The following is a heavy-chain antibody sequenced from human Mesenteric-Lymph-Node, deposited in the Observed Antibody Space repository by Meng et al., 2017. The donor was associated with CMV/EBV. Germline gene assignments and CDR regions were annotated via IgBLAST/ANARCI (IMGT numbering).Heavy chain of an antibody. CDR3: VRFGVTLDS. Sequence: ASVKVSCKPSGYTFTGYYIHWVRQAPGQGLEWMGWMNPSSGDTNFAKQFQGRGSITRDTSITTAYMALSTLKSDDTAVYYCVRFGVTLDSWVQGPLVTVSS. CDR2: MNPSSGDT. V-gene: IGHV1-2*02. D-gene: IGHD3-3*01. CDR1: GYTFTGYY. J-gene: IGHJ4*02.